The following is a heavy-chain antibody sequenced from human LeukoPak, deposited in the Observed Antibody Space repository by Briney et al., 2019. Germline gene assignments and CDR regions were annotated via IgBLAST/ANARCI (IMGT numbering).Heavy chain of an antibody. V-gene: IGHV4-38-2*01. J-gene: IGHJ6*03. CDR2: LYHSDSA. Sequence: KSSETLSHTCAVSGYSISNGYYWVWIRQPPGRGLEWIGSLYHSDSAYYNTSLRSRVSMSVDTSKNQFSLTLSFVTAADTAVYYCARQHDSYYYYYIDVWGSGTTVTVSS. CDR1: GYSISNGYY. CDR3: ARQHDSYYYYYIDV.